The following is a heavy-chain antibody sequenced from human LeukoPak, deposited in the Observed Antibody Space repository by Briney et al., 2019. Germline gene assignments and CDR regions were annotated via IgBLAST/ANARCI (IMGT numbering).Heavy chain of an antibody. J-gene: IGHJ5*02. CDR3: ANRISGSSS. CDR1: GFTFSGYA. Sequence: PGGSLKISCVASGFTFSGYAMSWIRQAPGKGLEWVSAISSGGVNTDYADSVKGRFIISRDNSKNTVFLQMNSLRAEDTGVYYCANRISGSSSWGQGTLVTVSS. D-gene: IGHD1-26*01. CDR2: ISSGGVNT. V-gene: IGHV3-23*01.